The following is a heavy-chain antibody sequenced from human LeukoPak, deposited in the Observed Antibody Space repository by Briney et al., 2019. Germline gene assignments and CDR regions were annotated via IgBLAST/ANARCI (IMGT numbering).Heavy chain of an antibody. CDR1: GYTFTSYG. D-gene: IGHD5-12*01. J-gene: IGHJ4*02. V-gene: IGHV1-18*01. CDR2: ISAYNGNT. Sequence: ASVKVSCKASGYTFTSYGISWVRPAPGQGRGRMGWISAYNGNTNYAQKLQGRVTMTTDTSTSTAYMELRSLRSDDTAVYYCARDWRGYSGYNYWGQGTLVTVSS. CDR3: ARDWRGYSGYNY.